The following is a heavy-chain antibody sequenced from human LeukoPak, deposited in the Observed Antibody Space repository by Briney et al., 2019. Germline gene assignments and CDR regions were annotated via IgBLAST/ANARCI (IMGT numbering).Heavy chain of an antibody. CDR1: GGSISSYY. CDR3: ARSLYSTGWYPYYYYMDV. V-gene: IGHV4-59*01. D-gene: IGHD6-19*01. Sequence: PSETLSLTCTVSGGSISSYYWSWIRQPPGKGLEWIGHIYYNGSANYNPSLKSRVTLSVDTSKNQLSLKLTSVTAADTALYYCARSLYSTGWYPYYYYMDVWGKGTTVTVSS. J-gene: IGHJ6*03. CDR2: IYYNGSA.